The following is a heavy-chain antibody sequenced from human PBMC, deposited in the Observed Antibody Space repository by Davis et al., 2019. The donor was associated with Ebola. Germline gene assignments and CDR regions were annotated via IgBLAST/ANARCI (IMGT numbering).Heavy chain of an antibody. CDR1: GFTFSDYY. V-gene: IGHV3-7*03. CDR2: IKQDGSEK. CDR3: ARGAGYSSGWYDY. Sequence: GGSLRLSCAASGFTFSDYYMSWIRQAPGKGLEWVANIKQDGSEKYYVDSVKGRFTISRDNAKNSLYLQMNSLRAEDTAVYYCARGAGYSSGWYDYWGQGTLVTVSS. J-gene: IGHJ4*02. D-gene: IGHD6-19*01.